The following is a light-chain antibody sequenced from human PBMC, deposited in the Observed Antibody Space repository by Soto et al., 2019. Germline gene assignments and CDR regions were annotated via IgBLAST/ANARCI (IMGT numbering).Light chain of an antibody. J-gene: IGLJ1*01. CDR1: SGDVGGYKY. CDR2: EVS. Sequence: QSALTQPASVSGSPGQSITISCTGSSGDVGGYKYVSWYQHHPGKAPKLMIYEVSNRPSGVSNRFSGSKSGNTASLTISGLQAEDEADYYCASYTSSSTPYLFGTGTKVTVL. V-gene: IGLV2-14*01. CDR3: ASYTSSSTPYL.